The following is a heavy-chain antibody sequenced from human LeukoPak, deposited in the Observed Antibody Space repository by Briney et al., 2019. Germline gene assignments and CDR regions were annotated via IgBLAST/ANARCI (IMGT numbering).Heavy chain of an antibody. CDR1: GGSFRGFY. J-gene: IGHJ6*03. V-gene: IGHV4-34*01. Sequence: SETLSLTCAVYGGSFRGFYWTWIRQSPGKGLEWIGEINHSGSSSYNPSLKSRIMISVDMFKNQFSLKVRSVTAADTAVYYCARSHCGGDCYSSRWQILYGYYYYYMDVWGTGTTVTVSS. D-gene: IGHD2-21*02. CDR3: ARSHCGGDCYSSRWQILYGYYYYYMDV. CDR2: INHSGSS.